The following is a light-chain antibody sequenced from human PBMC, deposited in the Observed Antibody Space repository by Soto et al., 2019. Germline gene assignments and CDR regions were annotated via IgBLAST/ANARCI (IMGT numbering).Light chain of an antibody. Sequence: SYELTQPPSVSVAPGQTARITCGGTNIGSKSVHWYQQKPGQAPVLVVYDDSDRPSGIPERFSGSNSGNTATLTISRVEAGDEADYYCQVWESSSDVVFGGGTKLTVL. CDR1: NIGSKS. CDR2: DDS. CDR3: QVWESSSDVV. J-gene: IGLJ2*01. V-gene: IGLV3-21*02.